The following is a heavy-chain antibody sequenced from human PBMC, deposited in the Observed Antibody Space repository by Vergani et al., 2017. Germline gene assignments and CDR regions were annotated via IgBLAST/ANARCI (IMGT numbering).Heavy chain of an antibody. J-gene: IGHJ6*02. CDR3: AXSVLRYFDWTTNYDGMDV. CDR1: GFTFSSYS. V-gene: IGHV3-48*04. D-gene: IGHD3-9*01. Sequence: EVQLVESGGGLVQPGGSLRLSCAASGFTFSSYSMNWVRPAPGKGLEWVSYISSSSSTIYYADSVKGRFTISRDNAKNSLYLQMNSLRAEDTAVYYCAXSVLRYFDWTTNYDGMDVWGQGTTVTVSS. CDR2: ISSSSSTI.